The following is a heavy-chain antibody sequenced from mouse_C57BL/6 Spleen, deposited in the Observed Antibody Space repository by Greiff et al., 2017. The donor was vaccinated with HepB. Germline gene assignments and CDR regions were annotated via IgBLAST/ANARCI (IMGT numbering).Heavy chain of an antibody. CDR3: ASYYSTFTFAY. V-gene: IGHV1-81*01. CDR1: GYTFTSYG. J-gene: IGHJ3*01. D-gene: IGHD2-5*01. CDR2: IYPRSGNT. Sequence: VKLMESGAELARPGASVKLSCKASGYTFTSYGISWVKQRTGQGLEWIGEIYPRSGNTYYNEKFKGKATLTADKSSSTAYMELRSLTSEDSAVHFCASYYSTFTFAYWGQGTLVTVSA.